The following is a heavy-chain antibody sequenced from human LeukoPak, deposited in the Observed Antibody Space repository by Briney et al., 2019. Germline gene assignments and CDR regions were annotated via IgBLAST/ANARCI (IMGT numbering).Heavy chain of an antibody. Sequence: SETLSLTCTVSGGSISSNSYYWGWVRQPPGKGLEWIGNIYYSGSAYYNPSLKSRVTISAVTSKNQFSLKLSPVTAADTAVYYCVSQMGMAAAGTPSDYWGQGTLVTVSS. V-gene: IGHV4-39*01. CDR1: GGSISSNSYY. D-gene: IGHD6-13*01. J-gene: IGHJ4*02. CDR3: VSQMGMAAAGTPSDY. CDR2: IYYSGSA.